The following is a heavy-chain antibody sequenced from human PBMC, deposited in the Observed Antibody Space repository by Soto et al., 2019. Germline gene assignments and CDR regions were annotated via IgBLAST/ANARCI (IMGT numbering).Heavy chain of an antibody. V-gene: IGHV3-11*01. CDR2: ISSSSGTI. J-gene: IGHJ4*02. CDR3: ERGTYRSKTDFDY. Sequence: PGGSLRLSCAASGFTFSDYYMTWIRQAPGSGLEWVSYISSSSGTISYANSVKGRFTISRDNAQNSLYLQMTSLRAEETAVYYCERGTYRSKTDFDYWGQGTLVTVSS. D-gene: IGHD6-13*01. CDR1: GFTFSDYY.